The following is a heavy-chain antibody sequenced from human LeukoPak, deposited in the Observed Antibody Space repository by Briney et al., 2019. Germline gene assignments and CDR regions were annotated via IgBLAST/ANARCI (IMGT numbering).Heavy chain of an antibody. CDR2: IYYSGST. Sequence: NSSETLSLTYAVSGGSISSSSYYWGWIRQPPGKGLEWIGSIYYSGSTYYNPSLKSRVTISVDTSKNQFSLKLSSVTAADTAVYYCARLVVRDDYFDYWGQGTLVTVSS. J-gene: IGHJ4*02. CDR1: GGSISSSSYY. V-gene: IGHV4-39*01. D-gene: IGHD3-10*01. CDR3: ARLVVRDDYFDY.